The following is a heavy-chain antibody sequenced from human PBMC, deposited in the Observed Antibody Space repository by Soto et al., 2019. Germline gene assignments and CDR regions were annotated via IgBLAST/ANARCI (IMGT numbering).Heavy chain of an antibody. V-gene: IGHV3-53*01. CDR3: GTHPGGGGY. J-gene: IGHJ4*02. CDR1: GFTVSNNY. D-gene: IGHD3-10*01. CDR2: IYSGGYT. Sequence: EVQLVESGGGLIQPGGSLRLSCAVSGFTVSNNYMSWVRQAPGKGLEGVSVIYSGGYTAYGDSVKGRFTISRDNSKNTLYPQRKSRGADAPGVYFGGTHPGGGGYWGQGTLVTVSS.